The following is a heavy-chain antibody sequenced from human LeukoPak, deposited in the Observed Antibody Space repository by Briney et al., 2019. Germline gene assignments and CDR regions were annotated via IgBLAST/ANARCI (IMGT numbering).Heavy chain of an antibody. CDR3: ARWRHYYDSSGYYYSFDY. V-gene: IGHV1-46*01. Sequence: ASVKVSCKASGYTFTNYYMHWVRQAPGQGLEWMGIINPSGGSTSYAQRFQGRVTMTRDTSTSTVYMELSRLRSDDTAVYYCARWRHYYDSSGYYYSFDYWGQGTLVTVSS. CDR1: GYTFTNYY. CDR2: INPSGGST. D-gene: IGHD3-22*01. J-gene: IGHJ4*02.